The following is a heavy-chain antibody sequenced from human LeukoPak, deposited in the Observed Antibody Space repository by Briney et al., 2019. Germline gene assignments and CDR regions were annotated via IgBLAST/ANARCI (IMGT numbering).Heavy chain of an antibody. Sequence: PGGSLRLSCAASRFTFSSFGMSWVRQAPGKGLEWVSGISWNSGSIGYADSVKGRFTISRDNAKNSLYLQMNSLRAEDMALYYCAKGVGAPVRGSYFDYWGQGTLVTVSS. D-gene: IGHD1-26*01. CDR3: AKGVGAPVRGSYFDY. CDR1: RFTFSSFG. V-gene: IGHV3-9*03. J-gene: IGHJ4*02. CDR2: ISWNSGSI.